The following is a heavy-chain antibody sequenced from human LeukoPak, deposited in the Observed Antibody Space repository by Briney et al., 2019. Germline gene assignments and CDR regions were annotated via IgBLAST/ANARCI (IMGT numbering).Heavy chain of an antibody. CDR1: GGSFSGYY. J-gene: IGHJ4*02. V-gene: IGHV4-34*01. CDR3: ARAQGDYGVSLDY. D-gene: IGHD4-17*01. CDR2: INHSGST. Sequence: KPSETLSLTCAVSGGSFSGYYWSWIRQPPGKGLEWIGEINHSGSTNYSPSLKSRVTISVDTSKNQFSLRLSSVTAADTAVYCCARAQGDYGVSLDYWGQGTLVTVSS.